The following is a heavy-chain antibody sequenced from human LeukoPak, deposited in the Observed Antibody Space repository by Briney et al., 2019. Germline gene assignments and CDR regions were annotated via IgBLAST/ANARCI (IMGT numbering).Heavy chain of an antibody. CDR3: AKRYSGSGSNFNPLEN. CDR2: ISGGDGST. Sequence: PGRSLRLSCEASGFTFRNSPMSWVRQAPGKGLEWISAISGGDGSTYHADSVRGRFTISSDNSKNTLYLQMNSLRAEDTAVYYCAKRYSGSGSNFNPLENWGQGTLITVSS. CDR1: GFTFRNSP. V-gene: IGHV3-23*01. J-gene: IGHJ4*02. D-gene: IGHD3-10*01.